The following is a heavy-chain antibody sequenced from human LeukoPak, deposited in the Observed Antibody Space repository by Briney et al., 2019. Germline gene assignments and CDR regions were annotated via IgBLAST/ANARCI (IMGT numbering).Heavy chain of an antibody. CDR3: ARRGSGYCIDY. CDR1: GYSISSGYY. Sequence: SETLSLTCAVSGYSISSGYYWGWIRQPPGKGLEWIGSIYHSGSTYYNPSLKSRVTISVDTSKNQFSLKLTCVTAADTAVYYCARRGSGYCIDYWGQGTLVTVSS. J-gene: IGHJ4*02. D-gene: IGHD3-3*01. CDR2: IYHSGST. V-gene: IGHV4-38-2*01.